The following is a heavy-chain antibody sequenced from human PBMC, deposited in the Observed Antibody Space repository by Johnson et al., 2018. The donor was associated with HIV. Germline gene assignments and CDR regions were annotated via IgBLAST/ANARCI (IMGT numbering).Heavy chain of an antibody. CDR3: AKLRWAPRAFDI. CDR1: GLTFSTYA. J-gene: IGHJ3*02. CDR2: ISHDGSNK. V-gene: IGHV3-30*18. D-gene: IGHD4-23*01. Sequence: QVQLVESGGGVVQPGGSLRLSCAASGLTFSTYAMDWVRQAPGKGLEWVAVISHDGSNKYYTESVKGRFTISRDNSKNTLYLQMNSLRGDDTALYYCAKLRWAPRAFDIWGQGTMVTVSS.